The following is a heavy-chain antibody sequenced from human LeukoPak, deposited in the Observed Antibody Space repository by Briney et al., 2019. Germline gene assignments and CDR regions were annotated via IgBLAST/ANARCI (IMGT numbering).Heavy chain of an antibody. CDR2: IYHSGST. V-gene: IGHV4-34*01. Sequence: SETLSLTCAVYGGSFSGYYWSWIRQPPGKGLEWIGYIYHSGSTYYNPSLKSRVTISVDRSKNQFSLKLSSVTAADTAVYYCARLTVSSAVTYYFDYWGQGTLVTVSS. CDR1: GGSFSGYY. CDR3: ARLTVSSAVTYYFDY. J-gene: IGHJ4*02. D-gene: IGHD4-17*01.